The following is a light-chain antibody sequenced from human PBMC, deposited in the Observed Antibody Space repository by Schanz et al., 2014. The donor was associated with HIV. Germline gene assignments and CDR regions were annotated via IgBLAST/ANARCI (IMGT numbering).Light chain of an antibody. Sequence: QSFLTQPPSASGSPGQSVTISCTGTSSDVGGYNYLSWYQQHPGKAPKLLIYEVTKRPSGVPDLFSGSKSGNTASLTVSGLQAEDEADYYCCSYAGSRIRVFGGGTKLTVL. J-gene: IGLJ3*02. CDR1: SSDVGGYNY. CDR3: CSYAGSRIRV. V-gene: IGLV2-8*01. CDR2: EVT.